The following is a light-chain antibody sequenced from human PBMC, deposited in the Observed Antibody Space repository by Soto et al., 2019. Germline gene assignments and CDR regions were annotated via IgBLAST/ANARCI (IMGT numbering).Light chain of an antibody. CDR2: GNG. J-gene: IGLJ1*01. CDR3: QCYDSSLSGYV. V-gene: IGLV1-40*01. Sequence: QSVLTQPPSVSGAPGQRVTIPCTGGGSNYDVHWYHQLPRTAPRLLIYGNGNRPSGVPDRFSGPKSGTSASLAITGLQAEDEADYYCQCYDSSLSGYVFGSGTKVTVL. CDR1: GSNYD.